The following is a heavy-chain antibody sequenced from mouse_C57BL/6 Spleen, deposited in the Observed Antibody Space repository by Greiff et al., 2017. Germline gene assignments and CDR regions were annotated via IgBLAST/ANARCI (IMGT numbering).Heavy chain of an antibody. CDR3: AIGGSSYPFAY. J-gene: IGHJ3*01. CDR1: GYSITSGYD. Sequence: EVKLVESGPGMVKPSQSLSLTCTVTGYSITSGYDWHWIRHFPGNKLEWMGYISYSGSTNYNPSLKSRISITHDTSKNHFFLKLNSVTTEDTATYYCAIGGSSYPFAYWGQGTLVTVSA. D-gene: IGHD1-1*01. V-gene: IGHV3-1*01. CDR2: ISYSGST.